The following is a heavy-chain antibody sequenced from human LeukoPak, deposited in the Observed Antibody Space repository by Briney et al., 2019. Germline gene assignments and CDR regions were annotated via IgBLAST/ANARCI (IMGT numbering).Heavy chain of an antibody. V-gene: IGHV3-7*01. CDR1: GFTFSSYW. D-gene: IGHD3-22*01. CDR2: IKQDGSEK. Sequence: GGSLRLSCAASGFTFSSYWMCWVRQAPGKGLEWVANIKQDGSEKYYVDSVKGRFTISRDNAKNSLYLQMNSLRAEDTAVYYCASDRDYYDSSGYLFDYWGQGTLVTVSS. CDR3: ASDRDYYDSSGYLFDY. J-gene: IGHJ4*02.